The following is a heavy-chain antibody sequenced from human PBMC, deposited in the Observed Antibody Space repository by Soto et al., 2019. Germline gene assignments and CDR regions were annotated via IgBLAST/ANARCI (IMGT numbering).Heavy chain of an antibody. CDR1: GFTFGAYT. D-gene: IGHD2-8*01. Sequence: EVLLLESGGGLFRPGGSLRLSCAASGFTFGAYTMTWVRQAPGKGLEWVSTISGPSSSTYYADSVKGRFTVSRDNSNNTLDLHMNSLRAEDSALYYGARADVVLMVHSTAHDFWGQGTLVTVAS. CDR2: ISGPSSST. V-gene: IGHV3-23*01. CDR3: ARADVVLMVHSTAHDF. J-gene: IGHJ4*02.